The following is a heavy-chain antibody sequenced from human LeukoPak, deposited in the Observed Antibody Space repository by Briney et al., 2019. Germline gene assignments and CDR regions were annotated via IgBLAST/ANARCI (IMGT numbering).Heavy chain of an antibody. CDR2: ISGSGHDI. D-gene: IGHD3-10*02. CDR3: AELGINMIGGV. V-gene: IGHV3-11*04. CDR1: GFTFSDSY. J-gene: IGHJ6*04. Sequence: GGSLRLSCSASGFTFSDSYMTWVRQAPGKGVEWVAYISGSGHDINYSESAKGRFTISRDNAKNSLYLQMNSLRAEDTAVYYCAELGINMIGGVWGKGTTVTISS.